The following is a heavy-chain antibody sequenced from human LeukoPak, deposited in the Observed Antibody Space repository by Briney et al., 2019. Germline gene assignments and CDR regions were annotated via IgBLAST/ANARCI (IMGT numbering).Heavy chain of an antibody. CDR1: GFTFNRNA. J-gene: IGHJ4*02. Sequence: GGSLRLSCAASGFTFNRNAISWVRQAPGKGLEWVSSISSSRSYIYYADSVKGRFTISRDNAKNSLYLQMNSLGAEDTAVYYCAREGGFCFGDTCRFFDFWGQGTLVTVSS. CDR2: ISSSRSYI. V-gene: IGHV3-21*01. D-gene: IGHD2-15*01. CDR3: AREGGFCFGDTCRFFDF.